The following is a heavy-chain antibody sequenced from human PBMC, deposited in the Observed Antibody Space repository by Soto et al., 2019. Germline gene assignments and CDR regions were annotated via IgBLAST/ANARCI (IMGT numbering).Heavy chain of an antibody. J-gene: IGHJ5*02. CDR3: ARGYYVYIWGSYRWNLFDP. CDR2: TNPNSGNT. D-gene: IGHD3-16*02. V-gene: IGHV1-8*01. Sequence: ASVKVSCKASGYTFTSYDINWVRQATGQGLEWMGWTNPNSGNTGYAQKFQGRVTMTRNTSISTAYMELSSLRSEDTAVYYCARGYYVYIWGSYRWNLFDPWGQGTLVTVSS. CDR1: GYTFTSYD.